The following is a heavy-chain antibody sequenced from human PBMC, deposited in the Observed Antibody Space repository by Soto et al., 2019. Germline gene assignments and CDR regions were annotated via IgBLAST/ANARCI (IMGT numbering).Heavy chain of an antibody. CDR2: IYYSDIT. J-gene: IGHJ5*02. CDR1: GASISSGGYY. CDR3: ARDNSGWPLPGVDP. D-gene: IGHD5-12*01. Sequence: QVQLQESGPGLAKPSQTLSLTCTVSGASISSGGYYWSWIRQQPGKGLEWIGCIYYSDITYYSPSRKSRVTISIDTSNNKFSLTLTSVTSADTAVYYCARDNSGWPLPGVDPWGQGTLVTVAS. V-gene: IGHV4-31*03.